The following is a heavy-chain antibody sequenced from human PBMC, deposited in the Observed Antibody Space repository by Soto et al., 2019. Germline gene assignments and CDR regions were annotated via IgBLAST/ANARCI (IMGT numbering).Heavy chain of an antibody. Sequence: GGSLRLSCAASGFIFSKYAMTWVRQAPGKGLEWVSGISGSGDGTYYADSVKGRFTISRDNSKNTLHLQMNSLRAEDTAIYYSAQERYCSAARSNTPCFYYGIDVWGRETTVAASS. J-gene: IGHJ6*02. V-gene: IGHV3-23*01. D-gene: IGHD2-15*01. CDR2: ISGSGDGT. CDR1: GFIFSKYA. CDR3: AQERYCSAARSNTPCFYYGIDV.